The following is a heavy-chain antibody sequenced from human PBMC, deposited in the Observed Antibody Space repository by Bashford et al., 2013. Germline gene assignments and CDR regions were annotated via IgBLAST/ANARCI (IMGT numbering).Heavy chain of an antibody. V-gene: IGHV4-59*06. CDR2: IYYSGST. J-gene: IGHJ4*02. D-gene: IGHD3-22*01. CDR3: ARAYYYDSSGYYFDY. Sequence: SETLSLTCTVSGGSISSYYWSWIRQPPGKGLEWIGYIYYSGSTYYNPSLKSRVTISVDTSKNQFSLKLSSVTAADTAVYYCARAYYYDSSGYYFDYVGPGEPWSPSPQ. CDR1: GGSISSYY.